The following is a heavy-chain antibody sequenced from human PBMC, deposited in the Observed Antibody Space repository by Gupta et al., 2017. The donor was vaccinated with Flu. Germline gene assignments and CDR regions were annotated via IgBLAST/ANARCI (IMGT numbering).Heavy chain of an antibody. V-gene: IGHV1-8*01. J-gene: IGHJ6*02. CDR3: ARGSKRRGFVVVPAARNYYYYGMDV. CDR2: MNPNSGNT. Sequence: TGQGLEWMGWMNPNSGNTGYAQKFQGRVTMTRNTSISTAYMELSSLRSEETAVYYCARGSKRRGFVVVPAARNYYYYGMDVWGQGTTVTVSS. D-gene: IGHD2-2*01.